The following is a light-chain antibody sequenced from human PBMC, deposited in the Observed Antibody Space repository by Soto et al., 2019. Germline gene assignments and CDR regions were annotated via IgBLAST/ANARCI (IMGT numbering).Light chain of an antibody. CDR3: QQYESSRT. V-gene: IGKV3-20*01. J-gene: IGKJ1*01. Sequence: EIVLTQSPGTLSLSPGERATLSCRASQSVSSGFLAWYQQKPGQAPKVLIYGASTRATGIPDRFSGSGSGTDFTLTISRLEPEDFAVYYCQQYESSRTFGQGTKVEMK. CDR1: QSVSSGF. CDR2: GAS.